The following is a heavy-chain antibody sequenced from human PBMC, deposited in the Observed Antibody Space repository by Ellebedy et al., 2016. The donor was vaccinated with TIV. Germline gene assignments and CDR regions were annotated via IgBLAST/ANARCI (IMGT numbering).Heavy chain of an antibody. D-gene: IGHD2-21*02. CDR3: ARDWSAVTLKPNDY. CDR1: GFTFSNYW. J-gene: IGHJ4*02. CDR2: IKKDGSEK. V-gene: IGHV3-7*01. Sequence: GESLKISXAASGFTFSNYWMSWVRQAPGKGLEWVANIKKDGSEKYYVDSVKGRFTISRDNAKNLLYLQMNSLRAEDTAVYYCARDWSAVTLKPNDYWGQGTLVVVSS.